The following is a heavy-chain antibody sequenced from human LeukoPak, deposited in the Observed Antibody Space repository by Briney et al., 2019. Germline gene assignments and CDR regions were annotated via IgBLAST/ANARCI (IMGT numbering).Heavy chain of an antibody. Sequence: ASVKVSCKASGYSFTSYALHWVRQAPGQRLEWMGWINAGNGNTEYSQRFLDRVTITRDASASTAYMELSSLRSEDTAVYYCAREVSGLDYWGQGTLVTVSS. CDR2: INAGNGNT. V-gene: IGHV1-3*01. CDR3: AREVSGLDY. J-gene: IGHJ4*02. D-gene: IGHD6-25*01. CDR1: GYSFTSYA.